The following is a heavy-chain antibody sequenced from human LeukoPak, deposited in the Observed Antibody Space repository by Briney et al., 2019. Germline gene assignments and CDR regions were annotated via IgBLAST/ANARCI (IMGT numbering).Heavy chain of an antibody. V-gene: IGHV3-21*06. Sequence: GGSLRPSCAASGFSLSSYSMNWVRQAPGKGLEWVSSISTDNSYIYYADSVKGRFTISRDNAKNSLYLQMNSLRAEDTAVYYCARDVSLDFWGQGTLVTVSS. J-gene: IGHJ4*02. CDR3: ARDVSLDF. CDR1: GFSLSSYS. CDR2: ISTDNSYI.